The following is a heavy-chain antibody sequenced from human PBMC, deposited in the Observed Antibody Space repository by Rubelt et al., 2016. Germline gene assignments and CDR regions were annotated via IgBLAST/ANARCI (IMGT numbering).Heavy chain of an antibody. CDR2: NYYSWNT. Sequence: QVQLQESGPGLVKPSETLSLTCTVSGGSISSSSYYWGWIRQPPGKGLEWIGSNYYSWNTYYNPSLKVRVTISVATSKNQFSLKLSAVTAADTAVYYCAREVSRKTMIRHAFDIWGQGTMVTVSS. J-gene: IGHJ3*02. CDR3: AREVSRKTMIRHAFDI. V-gene: IGHV4-39*07. D-gene: IGHD3-22*01. CDR1: GGSISSSSYY.